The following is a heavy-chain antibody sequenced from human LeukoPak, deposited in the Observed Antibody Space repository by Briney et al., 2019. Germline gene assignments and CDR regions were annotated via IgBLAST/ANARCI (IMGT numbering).Heavy chain of an antibody. CDR1: GFTFSSYA. V-gene: IGHV3-23*01. D-gene: IGHD3-16*01. J-gene: IGHJ5*02. Sequence: PGGSLRLSCVASGFTFSSYAMNWVRQAPGKGLEWASAISFTGSNSYYADSVKGRFTISRDNSKNTMYLQMEDLRAEGTATYYCAKNWAHRRDWFDLWGQGTLVTVSS. CDR3: AKNWAHRRDWFDL. CDR2: ISFTGSNS.